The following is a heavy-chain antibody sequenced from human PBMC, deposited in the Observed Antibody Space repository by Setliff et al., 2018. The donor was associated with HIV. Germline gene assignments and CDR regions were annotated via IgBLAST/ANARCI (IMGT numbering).Heavy chain of an antibody. Sequence: PSETLSLTCAVYGGSFSGYYWSWIRQPPGKGLEWIGEINHDRTTNYNPSLKSRVTISVDTSKNHFSLKLTSVTAADTAVYYCARAEMATIVAFDIWGQGTMVTVS. J-gene: IGHJ3*02. D-gene: IGHD5-12*01. CDR3: ARAEMATIVAFDI. CDR1: GGSFSGYY. V-gene: IGHV4-34*01. CDR2: INHDRTT.